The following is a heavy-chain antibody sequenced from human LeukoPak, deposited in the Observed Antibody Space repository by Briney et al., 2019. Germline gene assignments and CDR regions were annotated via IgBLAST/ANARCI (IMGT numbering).Heavy chain of an antibody. Sequence: PGGSLRLSCAASGFTFSDYYMSWIRQAPGKGLEWVSYISSSGTTIYNADSVKGRFTISRDNAKNSLFLQIDSLRAEDTAVYYRARDGVLRYFDYYYYYMDVWGKGTTVTISS. D-gene: IGHD3-9*01. CDR1: GFTFSDYY. CDR3: ARDGVLRYFDYYYYYMDV. CDR2: ISSSGTTI. V-gene: IGHV3-11*01. J-gene: IGHJ6*03.